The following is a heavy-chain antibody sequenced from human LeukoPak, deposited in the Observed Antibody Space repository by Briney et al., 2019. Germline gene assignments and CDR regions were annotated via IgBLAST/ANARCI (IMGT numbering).Heavy chain of an antibody. CDR3: ARVLLVTPVAAFDV. CDR1: GGACSSYY. CDR2: IDHSGST. V-gene: IGHV4-34*01. J-gene: IGHJ3*01. D-gene: IGHD4-23*01. Sequence: KSSETLSLTCAGYGGACSSYYWSWIRQPPGRGLEWIGQIDHSGSTNFNPSLKSRVTMSVDATKKRVSLNLNSVTAADTAVYYCARVLLVTPVAAFDVWGQGTMVAVSS.